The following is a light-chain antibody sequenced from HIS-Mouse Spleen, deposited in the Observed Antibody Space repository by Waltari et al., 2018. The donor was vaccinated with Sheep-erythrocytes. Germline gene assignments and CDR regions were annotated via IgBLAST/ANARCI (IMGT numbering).Light chain of an antibody. CDR2: AAS. J-gene: IGKJ4*01. CDR1: QSISSY. CDR3: QQSYSTPPLT. Sequence: DIQMNQSPSSLSASVGDRVTITCRASQSISSYLNWYQQKPGKATKLLIYAASSLQSGVPSRFSGSGSGTDFTLTISSLQPEDFATYYCQQSYSTPPLTFGGGTKVEIK. V-gene: IGKV1-39*01.